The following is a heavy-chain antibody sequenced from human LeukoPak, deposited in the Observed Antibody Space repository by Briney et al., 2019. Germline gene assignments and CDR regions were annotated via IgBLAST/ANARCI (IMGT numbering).Heavy chain of an antibody. D-gene: IGHD3-10*01. CDR1: GGSFSGYY. CDR3: ARLIFHRYGSGSSNPFDY. V-gene: IGHV4-34*01. J-gene: IGHJ4*02. Sequence: SETLSLTCAVYGGSFSGYYWSWIRQPPGKGLEWIGEINHSGSTNYNSSLKSRVTISVDPSKNQFSLKLSSVTAADTAVYYCARLIFHRYGSGSSNPFDYWGQGTLVTVSS. CDR2: INHSGST.